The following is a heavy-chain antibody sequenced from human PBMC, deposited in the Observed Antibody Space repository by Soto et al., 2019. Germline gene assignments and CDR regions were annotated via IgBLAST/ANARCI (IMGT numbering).Heavy chain of an antibody. CDR1: GYTFTSYD. J-gene: IGHJ4*02. V-gene: IGHV1-8*01. D-gene: IGHD3-9*01. CDR3: ARGKSSDILTGPVVDY. Sequence: ASVKVSCKASGYTFTSYDINWVRQATGQGLEWMGWMNPNSGNTGYAQKFQGRVTMTRNTSIRTAYMELSSLRSEDTAVYYCARGKSSDILTGPVVDYWGQGTLVTVSS. CDR2: MNPNSGNT.